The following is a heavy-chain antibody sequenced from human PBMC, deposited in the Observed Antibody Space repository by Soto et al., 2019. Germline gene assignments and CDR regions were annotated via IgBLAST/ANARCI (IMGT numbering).Heavy chain of an antibody. CDR3: ARVGSTIFGVPLVAFDI. J-gene: IGHJ3*02. CDR2: IIPIFGTA. CDR1: GGTFSSYA. Sequence: SVKVSCKASGGTFSSYAISWVRQAPGQGLEWMGGIIPIFGTANYAQKFQGRVTITADESTSTAYMELSSLRSEDTAVYYCARVGSTIFGVPLVAFDIWGQGTMVTVSS. V-gene: IGHV1-69*13. D-gene: IGHD3-3*01.